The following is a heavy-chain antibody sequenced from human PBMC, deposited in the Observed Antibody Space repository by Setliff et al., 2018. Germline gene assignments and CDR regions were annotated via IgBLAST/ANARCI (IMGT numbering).Heavy chain of an antibody. D-gene: IGHD3-9*01. J-gene: IGHJ4*02. Sequence: SQTLSLTCAVYGGSFSGYYWSWIRQPPGKGLEWIGEINHSGSTNYNPSLKSRVTISVDTSKNQFSLKLSSVTAADTAVYYCARGARYFDWLFDPDYYFDYWGQGTLVTVSS. CDR2: INHSGST. CDR1: GGSFSGYY. CDR3: ARGARYFDWLFDPDYYFDY. V-gene: IGHV4-34*01.